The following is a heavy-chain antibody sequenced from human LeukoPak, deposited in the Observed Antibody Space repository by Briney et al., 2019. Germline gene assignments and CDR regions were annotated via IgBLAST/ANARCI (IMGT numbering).Heavy chain of an antibody. J-gene: IGHJ4*02. V-gene: IGHV4-31*03. CDR3: ARVPVFEHVDY. Sequence: SETLSLTCTVSGGSISSGGYYWSWIRQHPGEGLEWIGYIYYSGSTYYNPSLKSRVTISVDTSKNQFSLKLSSVTAADTAVYYCARVPVFEHVDYWGQGTLVTVSS. CDR1: GGSISSGGYY. CDR2: IYYSGST. D-gene: IGHD1-14*01.